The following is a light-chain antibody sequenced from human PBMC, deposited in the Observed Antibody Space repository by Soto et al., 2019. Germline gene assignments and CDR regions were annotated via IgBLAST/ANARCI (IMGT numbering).Light chain of an antibody. J-gene: IGLJ1*01. CDR2: EVT. Sequence: QSALTQPASVSGSPGQSITNSCTGTSSDVGGYNHVSWYQIHPGKAPKLIIYEVTSRPSGVSYRFSGSKSGNSASLTISGLQAEDEADYYCSSYASSSSYVFGGGTKVTVL. V-gene: IGLV2-14*01. CDR1: SSDVGGYNH. CDR3: SSYASSSSYV.